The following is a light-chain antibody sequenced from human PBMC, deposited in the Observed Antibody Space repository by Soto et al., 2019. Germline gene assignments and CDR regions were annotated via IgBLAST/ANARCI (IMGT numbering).Light chain of an antibody. CDR3: SSYTSSSTPND. J-gene: IGLJ1*01. Sequence: QSALTQPASVSGSPGQSITISCTGTSSDVSGYNYVSWYQQHPGKAPKLMIYEVSNRPSGVSNRFSGSKSGNTASLTISGLQAEDEADYYCSSYTSSSTPNDFGTGTKLTVL. V-gene: IGLV2-14*01. CDR2: EVS. CDR1: SSDVSGYNY.